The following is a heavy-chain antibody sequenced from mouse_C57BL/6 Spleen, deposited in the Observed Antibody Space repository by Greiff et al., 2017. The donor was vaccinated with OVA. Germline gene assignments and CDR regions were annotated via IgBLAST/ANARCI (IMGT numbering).Heavy chain of an antibody. V-gene: IGHV3-6*01. CDR2: ISYDGSN. CDR1: GYSITSGYY. CDR3: ARDQGYYYGSSPDAMDD. D-gene: IGHD1-1*01. J-gene: IGHJ4*01. Sequence: ESGPGLVKPSQSLSLTCSVTGYSITSGYYWNWIRQFPGNKLEWMGYISYDGSNNYNPSLKNRISITRDTSKNQFFLKLNSVTTEDTATYYCARDQGYYYGSSPDAMDDWGQGTSVTVSS.